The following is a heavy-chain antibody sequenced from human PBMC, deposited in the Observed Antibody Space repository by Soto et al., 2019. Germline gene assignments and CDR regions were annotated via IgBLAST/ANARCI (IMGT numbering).Heavy chain of an antibody. V-gene: IGHV4-39*07. J-gene: IGHJ5*02. D-gene: IGHD2-15*01. CDR3: ASNGYCSGGNCYPGWFEP. CDR1: GGSISSSSYY. CDR2: IYYSGST. Sequence: SETLSLTCTVSGGSISSSSYYWGCLRPTPGKGLEWIGCIYYSGSTYYKPSLKGRVTISVDTSKNQLSLKLSSVTAADTAVYYCASNGYCSGGNCYPGWFEPWGQGTLVTVSP.